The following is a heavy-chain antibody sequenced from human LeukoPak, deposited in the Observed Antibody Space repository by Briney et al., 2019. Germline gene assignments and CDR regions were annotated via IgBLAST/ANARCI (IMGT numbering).Heavy chain of an antibody. CDR1: GYTFTSYG. J-gene: IGHJ4*02. CDR3: ARELGYSNAGLDY. CDR2: ISAYNGNT. V-gene: IGHV1-18*01. D-gene: IGHD1-1*01. Sequence: ASVKVSCKASGYTFTSYGISWVRQAPGQGLEWMGWISAYNGNTNYAQKLQGRVTMTRDTSTSTVYMELSSLRSDDTAVYYCARELGYSNAGLDYWGQGTLVTVSS.